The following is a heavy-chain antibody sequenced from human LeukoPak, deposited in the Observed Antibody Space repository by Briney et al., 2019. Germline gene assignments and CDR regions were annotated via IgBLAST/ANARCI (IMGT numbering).Heavy chain of an antibody. CDR3: ARGAARSDAFDI. CDR2: IYYSGST. V-gene: IGHV4-59*01. Sequence: PSETLFLTCTVPGGSISSYYWSSIRQPPGKGLEWIGYIYYSGSTNYNPSLKSRVTISVDTSKNQFALKLSSVTAADTAVYYCARGAARSDAFDIWGQGTMVTVSS. D-gene: IGHD6-6*01. J-gene: IGHJ3*02. CDR1: GGSISSYY.